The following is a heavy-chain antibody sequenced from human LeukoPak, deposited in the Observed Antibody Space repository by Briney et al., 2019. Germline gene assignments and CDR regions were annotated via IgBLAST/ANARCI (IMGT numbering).Heavy chain of an antibody. J-gene: IGHJ3*02. D-gene: IGHD4-17*01. CDR2: IRYDGSNK. CDR3: ARNRGYGDYVAFDI. CDR1: GFTFSSYG. Sequence: GGSLRLSCAASGFTFSSYGMHWVRQAPGKGLEWVAFIRYDGSNKYYADSVKGRFTISRDNSKNTLYLQMNSLRAEDTAVYYCARNRGYGDYVAFDIWGQGTMVTVSS. V-gene: IGHV3-30*02.